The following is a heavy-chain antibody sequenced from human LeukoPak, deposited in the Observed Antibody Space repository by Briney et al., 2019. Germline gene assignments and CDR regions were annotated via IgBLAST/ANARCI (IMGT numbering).Heavy chain of an antibody. V-gene: IGHV5-51*01. J-gene: IGHJ4*02. CDR3: ARRQGCSSTSCPPDS. Sequence: GESLKISCRGFGYSFSIYWIGWVRQMPGKGLEWMGIIYPGDSDTRYSPSFQGQVTMSADKSINTAYLQWSSLKASDTAMYYCARRQGCSSTSCPPDSWGQGTLVTVSS. D-gene: IGHD2-2*01. CDR2: IYPGDSDT. CDR1: GYSFSIYW.